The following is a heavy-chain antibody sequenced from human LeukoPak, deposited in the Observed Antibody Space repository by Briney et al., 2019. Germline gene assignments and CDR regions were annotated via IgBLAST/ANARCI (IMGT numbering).Heavy chain of an antibody. D-gene: IGHD3-16*02. Sequence: GGSLRLSCAASGFTFSNLAMSWVRQAPGKGLQWGSVISGSGRTTEYADSVKGRFTISRDNSKNTLSLQMNSLRVEDTAIYYCAKNVVVKRYFDYWGQGTLITVSS. V-gene: IGHV3-23*01. CDR3: AKNVVVKRYFDY. J-gene: IGHJ4*02. CDR2: ISGSGRTT. CDR1: GFTFSNLA.